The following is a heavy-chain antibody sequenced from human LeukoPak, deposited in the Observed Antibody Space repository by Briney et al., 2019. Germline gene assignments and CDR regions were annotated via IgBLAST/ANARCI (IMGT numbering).Heavy chain of an antibody. CDR3: VLERNRYFDY. V-gene: IGHV1-46*01. Sequence: ASLKVSCKASGYTLTSYYMHRVRHAPGQGLEWRGIINPSGGSTSYAQKFHGRVTITRDTSTSTVYMELSSLRSEDTAVYCCVLERNRYFDYWGQGTLVTVSS. J-gene: IGHJ4*02. CDR2: INPSGGST. CDR1: GYTLTSYY.